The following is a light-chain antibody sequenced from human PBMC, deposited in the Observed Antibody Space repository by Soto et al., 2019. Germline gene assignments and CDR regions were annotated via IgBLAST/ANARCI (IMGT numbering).Light chain of an antibody. CDR3: CSYAGSGTFPYV. J-gene: IGLJ1*01. Sequence: QSALTQPASVSGSPGQSITISCTGTSSDVVGYNYVSWYQQHPGIAPKLMIYDVSHRPSGVSNRFSGSKSANTASLTISGLQAEDEADYYCCSYAGSGTFPYVFGTGTKVTVL. CDR1: SSDVVGYNY. CDR2: DVS. V-gene: IGLV2-23*02.